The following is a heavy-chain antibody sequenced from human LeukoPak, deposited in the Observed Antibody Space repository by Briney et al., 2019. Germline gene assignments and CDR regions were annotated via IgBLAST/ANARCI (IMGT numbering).Heavy chain of an antibody. Sequence: GASVKVSCKASGGTFSSYTISWVRQAPGQGLEWMGRIIPILGIANYAQKFQGRVTITTDASASTAYMELSSLKSEDTAVYFCARGPYYDTSGYYYFDYWGQGTLVTVSS. V-gene: IGHV1-69*16. CDR3: ARGPYYDTSGYYYFDY. CDR1: GGTFSSYT. D-gene: IGHD3-22*01. CDR2: IIPILGIA. J-gene: IGHJ4*02.